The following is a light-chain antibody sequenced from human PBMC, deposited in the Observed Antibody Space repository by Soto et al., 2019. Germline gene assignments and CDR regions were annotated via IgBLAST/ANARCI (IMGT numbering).Light chain of an antibody. J-gene: IGKJ3*01. CDR2: DAS. V-gene: IGKV1D-13*01. CDR1: QGISSA. CDR3: QQFDDYPFT. Sequence: AIQLTQSPSSLSASVGDRVTITCRASQGISSALAWYQQKPGRAPKLLIYDASTLEIGVPSRFSGSRSGTDFNLTVTSLLSEDFGTYYGQQFDDYPFTFGPGTKVDIK.